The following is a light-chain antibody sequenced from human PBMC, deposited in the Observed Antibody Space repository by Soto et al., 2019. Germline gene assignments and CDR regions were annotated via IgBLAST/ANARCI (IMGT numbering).Light chain of an antibody. J-gene: IGKJ2*01. Sequence: EIVLTQSPATLSLSPGERASLSCRASQSLSSYLAWYQQRPGQAPRLLIYDASNRAAGIPARFSGSGSGTDFTLTISSLEPEDFAVYYCQQRYAWRTFGQGTKLEIK. V-gene: IGKV3-11*01. CDR2: DAS. CDR3: QQRYAWRT. CDR1: QSLSSY.